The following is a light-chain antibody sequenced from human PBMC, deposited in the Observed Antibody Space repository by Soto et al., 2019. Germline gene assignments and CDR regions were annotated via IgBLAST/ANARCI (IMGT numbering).Light chain of an antibody. Sequence: EIVMTQSPATLSVSPGERATLSCRASQSVSSNLAWYQQKPGQAPRLLIYGASTRATGIPARFSGSGSGADFTLTISTLQSEDFAVYYCQQYNNWPPWTFGKGTK. CDR2: GAS. V-gene: IGKV3-15*01. CDR1: QSVSSN. J-gene: IGKJ1*01. CDR3: QQYNNWPPWT.